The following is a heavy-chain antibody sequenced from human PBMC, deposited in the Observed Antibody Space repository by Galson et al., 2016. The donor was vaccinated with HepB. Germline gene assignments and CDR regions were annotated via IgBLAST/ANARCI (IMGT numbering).Heavy chain of an antibody. CDR1: GYTFNTYG. D-gene: IGHD3-9*01. CDR3: AREGRCTNCILNGYYYYYGMDV. J-gene: IGHJ6*02. V-gene: IGHV1-18*01. CDR2: SSVYKGNT. Sequence: SVKVSCKASGYTFNTYGISWVRQAPGQGLEWMGWSSVYKGNTKYAQKVQGRVTLTTDTSTNTAYMELRSLRSDDTAVYYCAREGRCTNCILNGYYYYYGMDVWGQGTTVTVSS.